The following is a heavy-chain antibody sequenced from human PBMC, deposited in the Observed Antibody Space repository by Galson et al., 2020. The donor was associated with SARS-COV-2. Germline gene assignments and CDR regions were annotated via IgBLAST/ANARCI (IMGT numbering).Heavy chain of an antibody. D-gene: IGHD4-17*01. CDR3: ARVLYGDYVGAYYYYYYGMDV. J-gene: IGHJ6*02. CDR1: GFTFSSYS. Sequence: GGSLRLSCAASGFTFSSYSMNWVRQAPGKGLEWVSSISSSSSYIYYADSVKGRFTISRDNAKNSLYLQMNSLRAEDTAVYYCARVLYGDYVGAYYYYYYGMDVWGQGTTVTVSS. CDR2: ISSSSSYI. V-gene: IGHV3-21*01.